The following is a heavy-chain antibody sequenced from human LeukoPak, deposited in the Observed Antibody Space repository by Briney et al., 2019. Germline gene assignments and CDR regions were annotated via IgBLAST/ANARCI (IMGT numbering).Heavy chain of an antibody. CDR3: ARARGRWHLLPLDF. V-gene: IGHV3-30*04. CDR2: ISHDGGTK. J-gene: IGHJ4*02. Sequence: GGSLRLSCAASGFSFSNFAIHWVRQAPGTGLEWLAVISHDGGTKHYADSVKGRFTISRDNSNNSLSLQMNSLSAEDTAVYYCARARGRWHLLPLDFWGQGTLVTVSS. D-gene: IGHD1-26*01. CDR1: GFSFSNFA.